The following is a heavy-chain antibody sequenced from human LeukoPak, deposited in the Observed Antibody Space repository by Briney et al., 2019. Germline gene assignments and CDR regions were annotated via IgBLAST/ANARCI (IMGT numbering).Heavy chain of an antibody. D-gene: IGHD2-15*01. CDR2: IYAGRST. CDR1: GGSLNSNS. Sequence: SETLSLTCTVSGGSLNSNSCNWFRQPPGKGLEWIGYIYAGRSTNYNSSLKSRVTISADTSKTQFSLTFYSATPADTAVYYCASRHCSGGSCYSEPYWYFDLWGRGTLVTVSS. CDR3: ASRHCSGGSCYSEPYWYFDL. J-gene: IGHJ2*01. V-gene: IGHV4-59*01.